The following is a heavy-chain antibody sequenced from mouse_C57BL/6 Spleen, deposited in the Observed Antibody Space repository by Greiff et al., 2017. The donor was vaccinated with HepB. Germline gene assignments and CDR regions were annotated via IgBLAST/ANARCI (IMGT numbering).Heavy chain of an antibody. J-gene: IGHJ1*03. Sequence: VQLKESGPELVKPGASVKISCKASGYSFTGYYMHWVKQSHGNILDWIGYIYPYNGVSSYNQKFKGKATLTVDKSSSTAYMELRSLTSEDSAVYYCARGGDGYYGYFDVWGTGTTVTVSS. CDR3: ARGGDGYYGYFDV. CDR2: IYPYNGVS. D-gene: IGHD2-3*01. CDR1: GYSFTGYY. V-gene: IGHV1-31*01.